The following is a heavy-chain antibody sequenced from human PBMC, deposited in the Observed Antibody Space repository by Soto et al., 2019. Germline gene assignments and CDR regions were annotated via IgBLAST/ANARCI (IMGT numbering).Heavy chain of an antibody. D-gene: IGHD2-15*01. V-gene: IGHV4-31*03. J-gene: IGHJ4*02. Sequence: SETLSLTCTVSGGSISSGGYYWSWIRQHPGKGLEWIGYIYYSGSTYYNPSLKSRVTISVDTSKNQFSLKLSSVTAADTAVYYCARDRFDGLGGGSSGLSDSWGQGPLVTVSS. CDR1: GGSISSGGYY. CDR3: ARDRFDGLGGGSSGLSDS. CDR2: IYYSGST.